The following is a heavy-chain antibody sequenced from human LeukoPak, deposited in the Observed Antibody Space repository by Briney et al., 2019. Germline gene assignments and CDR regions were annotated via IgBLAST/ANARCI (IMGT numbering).Heavy chain of an antibody. CDR2: INHSGTT. CDR3: ARTSYTNYDKWYDP. Sequence: PSETLSLTCTVYGGSFSGYYWSWIRQAPGEGLECIEEINHSGTTNYNPSLNSRVTISLDTSKNQFSLKLTPVTAADTAVYYCARTSYTNYDKWYDPWGQGTLVTVSS. J-gene: IGHJ5*02. V-gene: IGHV4-34*01. D-gene: IGHD4-11*01. CDR1: GGSFSGYY.